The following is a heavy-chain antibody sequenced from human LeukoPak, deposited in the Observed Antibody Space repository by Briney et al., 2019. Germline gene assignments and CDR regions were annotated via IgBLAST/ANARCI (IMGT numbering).Heavy chain of an antibody. J-gene: IGHJ3*02. Sequence: SETLSLTCTVSGVSISSSNSYWGWIRQPPGNGLEWIGSIYYSGNTYYNASLKSQVSISIDTSKNQFSLRLTSVTAADAAVYYCARGTWIQLWFEYRAFDIWGQGTMVTVSS. D-gene: IGHD5-18*01. CDR2: IYYSGNT. CDR3: ARGTWIQLWFEYRAFDI. V-gene: IGHV4-39*01. CDR1: GVSISSSNSY.